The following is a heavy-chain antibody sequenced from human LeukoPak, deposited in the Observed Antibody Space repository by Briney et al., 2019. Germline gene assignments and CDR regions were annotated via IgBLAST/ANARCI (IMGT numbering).Heavy chain of an antibody. CDR2: IYPGDSDT. V-gene: IGHV5-51*01. CDR3: ARLYCSSTSCQYYYYYYGMDV. CDR1: GYRFSNYW. J-gene: IGHJ6*02. D-gene: IGHD2-2*01. Sequence: TGESLKISCKGSGYRFSNYWIGWVRHMPGKGLEWMGIIYPGDSDTRYSPSFQGQVTISADKSISTAYLQWSSLKASDTAMYYCARLYCSSTSCQYYYYYYGMDVWGQGTTVTVSS.